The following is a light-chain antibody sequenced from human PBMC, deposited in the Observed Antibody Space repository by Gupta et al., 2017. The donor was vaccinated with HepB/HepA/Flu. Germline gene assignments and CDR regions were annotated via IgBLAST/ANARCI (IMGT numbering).Light chain of an antibody. CDR2: QDT. CDR1: RLGDKY. CDR3: QAWDSSTVV. V-gene: IGLV3-1*01. J-gene: IGLJ2*01. Sequence: SYELTQPPSVSVSPGQTASITCSADRLGDKYAHWHQQKPGQSPVLVIYQDTKRPSGIPERFSGSNSGNTATLTISGTQAMDEADYYCQAWDSSTVVFGGGTKLTVL.